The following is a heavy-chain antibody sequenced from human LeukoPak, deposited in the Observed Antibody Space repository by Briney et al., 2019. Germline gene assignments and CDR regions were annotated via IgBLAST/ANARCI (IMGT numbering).Heavy chain of an antibody. CDR2: MNPNNGDT. Sequence: SLQRSCKASGCTCTDYCMRGVRHAPGQGIEWMGWMNPNNGDTNYAQKFQGWVTMTRDTSISTAYMELNRLKSDDTAIYYCARGVYGDPLHSWGPRTMVTVSS. CDR1: GCTCTDYC. V-gene: IGHV1-2*04. D-gene: IGHD4-17*01. CDR3: ARGVYGDPLHS. J-gene: IGHJ4*02.